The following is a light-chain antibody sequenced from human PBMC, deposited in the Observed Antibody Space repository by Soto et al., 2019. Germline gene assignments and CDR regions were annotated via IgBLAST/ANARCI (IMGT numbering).Light chain of an antibody. CDR2: AVS. V-gene: IGLV2-14*01. CDR1: SSDVGAHNL. J-gene: IGLJ1*01. CDR3: RSLTTRASHV. Sequence: QSALTQPASVSGSPGQSLTISCCGPSSDVGAHNLVAWYQQHPGRAPKLMIYAVSNRPSWASHRFSGSKPGITASLTISGLQAEDEAYYYCRSLTTRASHVFGTGTKLTVL.